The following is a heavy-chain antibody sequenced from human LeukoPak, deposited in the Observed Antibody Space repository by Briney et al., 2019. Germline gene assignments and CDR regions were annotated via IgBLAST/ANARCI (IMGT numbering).Heavy chain of an antibody. J-gene: IGHJ3*01. CDR2: TNSDETNA. Sequence: GGSLRLSCAASGFTFSNFLMHWVRQAPGKGLVWVSRTNSDETNAYADSVKGRFTISRDNAKNTLYLQMNSLRAEDTAVYFCGRGGNGIDVWGQGTTVIVSS. CDR3: GRGGNGIDV. D-gene: IGHD2-8*01. V-gene: IGHV3-74*01. CDR1: GFTFSNFL.